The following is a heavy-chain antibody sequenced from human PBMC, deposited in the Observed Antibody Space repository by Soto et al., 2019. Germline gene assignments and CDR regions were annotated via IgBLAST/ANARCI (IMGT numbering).Heavy chain of an antibody. J-gene: IGHJ4*02. CDR3: AKAGIYCGGDCYSDY. Sequence: GGSLRLSCAASGFTFSSYAMSWVRQAPGKGLEWVSAISGSGGSTYYADSVKGRFTISRDNSKNTLYLQMNSLRAEDTAVYSCAKAGIYCGGDCYSDYWGQGTLVTVSS. D-gene: IGHD2-21*02. CDR2: ISGSGGST. V-gene: IGHV3-23*01. CDR1: GFTFSSYA.